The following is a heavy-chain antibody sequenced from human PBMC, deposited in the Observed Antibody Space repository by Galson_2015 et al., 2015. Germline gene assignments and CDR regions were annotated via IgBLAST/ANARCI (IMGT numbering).Heavy chain of an antibody. D-gene: IGHD2-8*01. J-gene: IGHJ5*02. Sequence: SETLSLTCAVYGGSFSGYYWSWIRQPPGKGLEWIGEINHSGSTNYNPSLKSRVTISVDTSKNQFSLKLSSVTAADTAVYYCATRGYCTNGVCQSRVDPWGQGTLVTVSS. CDR3: ATRGYCTNGVCQSRVDP. V-gene: IGHV4-34*01. CDR1: GGSFSGYY. CDR2: INHSGST.